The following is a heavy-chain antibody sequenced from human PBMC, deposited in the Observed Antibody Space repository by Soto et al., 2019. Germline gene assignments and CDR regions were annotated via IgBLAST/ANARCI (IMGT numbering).Heavy chain of an antibody. CDR1: GGSISSGGYS. Sequence: SETLSITCTVSGGSISSGGYSWSWIRQHPGKGLEWIEYIYYSGSTSYNPSLKSRVTISVDTSKNQFSLRLSSVTAADTAVYYCARRRYNWNDFSHGMIDSWGQGTLVTVS. CDR3: ARRRYNWNDFSHGMIDS. J-gene: IGHJ4*02. CDR2: IYYSGST. D-gene: IGHD1-20*01. V-gene: IGHV4-31*03.